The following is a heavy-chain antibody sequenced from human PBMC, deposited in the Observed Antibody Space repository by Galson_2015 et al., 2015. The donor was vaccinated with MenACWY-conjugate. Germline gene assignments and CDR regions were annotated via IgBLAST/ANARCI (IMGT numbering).Heavy chain of an antibody. V-gene: IGHV5-51*01. Sequence: QSGAEVKKPGESLKISCKASGYKFTNSWIGWVRQMPGKGLEWMGIIYPGDSDTRYSPSFRGQVTISADKSINTAYLQWSSLAASDSAMYYCARQSKFNYFYGMDVWGQGTTVTVS. D-gene: IGHD5/OR15-5a*01. CDR3: ARQSKFNYFYGMDV. CDR2: IYPGDSDT. CDR1: GYKFTNSW. J-gene: IGHJ6*02.